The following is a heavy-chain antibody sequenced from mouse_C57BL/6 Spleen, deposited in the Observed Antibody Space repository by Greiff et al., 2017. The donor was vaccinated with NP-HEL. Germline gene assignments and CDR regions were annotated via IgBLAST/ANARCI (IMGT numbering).Heavy chain of an antibody. Sequence: QVQLQQSGAELVKPGASVKLSCKASGYTFTSYWMHWVKQRPGRGLEWIGRIDPNSGGTTYNEKFKSKATLTVDKPSSTAYMQLSSLTSEDSAVYYCTAYYSNYEYYFDYWGQGTTLTVSS. CDR1: GYTFTSYW. D-gene: IGHD2-5*01. V-gene: IGHV1-72*01. J-gene: IGHJ2*01. CDR2: IDPNSGGT. CDR3: TAYYSNYEYYFDY.